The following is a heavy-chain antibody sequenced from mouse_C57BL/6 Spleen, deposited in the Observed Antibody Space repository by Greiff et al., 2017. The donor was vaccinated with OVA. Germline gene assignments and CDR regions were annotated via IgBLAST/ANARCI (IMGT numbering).Heavy chain of an antibody. CDR3: ARGDGYDEGFAY. V-gene: IGHV3-1*01. CDR2: ISYSGSN. Sequence: EVKLVESGPGLVKPSQSLSLPCTVTGYSITSGYDWSWIRHFPGNKQEWVGDISYSGSNNYNPSLKSRISITLDTSTNQFCLKLNSVTTEDTATDYCARGDGYDEGFAYWGQGTLVTVSA. D-gene: IGHD2-2*01. J-gene: IGHJ3*01. CDR1: GYSITSGYD.